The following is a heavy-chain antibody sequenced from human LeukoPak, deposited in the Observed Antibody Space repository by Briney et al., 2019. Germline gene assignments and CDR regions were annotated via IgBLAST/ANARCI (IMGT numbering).Heavy chain of an antibody. D-gene: IGHD1-26*01. CDR2: INSDGSTT. Sequence: PGGSLRLSCATSRFSISHYWMHWARQATGKGLVGVSHINSDGSTTSYADCVKGRFTISKDKANNTPYLQLNNMRAEDCSLYYCTRELGMQVGGAPMDYWGQGALVTVSS. J-gene: IGHJ4*02. CDR3: TRELGMQVGGAPMDY. V-gene: IGHV3-74*01. CDR1: RFSISHYW.